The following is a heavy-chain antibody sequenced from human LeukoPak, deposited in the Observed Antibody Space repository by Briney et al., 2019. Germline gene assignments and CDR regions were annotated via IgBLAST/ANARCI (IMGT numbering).Heavy chain of an antibody. CDR3: ARPEYSSSSFAFDI. CDR1: GYSFTSYD. CDR2: MNPNSGNT. J-gene: IGHJ3*02. V-gene: IGHV1-8*01. D-gene: IGHD6-6*01. Sequence: ASVKVSCKASGYSFTSYDINWVRQATGQGLEWVGSMNPNSGNTDYAQKLQGRITMTRSTSISTAYMGLSSLRSEDTAVYYCARPEYSSSSFAFDIWGQGTMVTVSS.